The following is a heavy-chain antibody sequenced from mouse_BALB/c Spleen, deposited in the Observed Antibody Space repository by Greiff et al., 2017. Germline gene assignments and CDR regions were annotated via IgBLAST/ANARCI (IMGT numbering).Heavy chain of an antibody. D-gene: IGHD2-3*01. Sequence: VQVVESGAELVKPGASVKLSCKASVYTFTSYYMYWVKQRPGQGLEWIGEINPSNGGTNFNEKFKSKATLTVDKSSSTAYMQLSSLTSEDSAVYYCTRGLLGPWGQGTLVTVSA. J-gene: IGHJ3*01. CDR1: VYTFTSYY. CDR3: TRGLLGP. CDR2: INPSNGGT. V-gene: IGHV1S81*02.